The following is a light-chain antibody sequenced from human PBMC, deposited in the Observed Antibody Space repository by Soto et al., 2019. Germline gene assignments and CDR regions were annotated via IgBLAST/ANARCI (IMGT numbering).Light chain of an antibody. Sequence: EIVLTQSPATLSLSPGERATLSCRASQSVGSSLAWYQLKLGQAPRLLIYAASDRATGIPGRFSGSGSGTDFTLIIISLEPEDFAFYYCQQGSTWPWTFGQGTKVEIK. CDR3: QQGSTWPWT. CDR1: QSVGSS. CDR2: AAS. V-gene: IGKV3-11*01. J-gene: IGKJ1*01.